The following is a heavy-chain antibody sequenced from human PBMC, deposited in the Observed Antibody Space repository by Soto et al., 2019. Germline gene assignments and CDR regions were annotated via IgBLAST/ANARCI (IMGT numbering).Heavy chain of an antibody. CDR1: GGSISSGGYY. CDR3: ARTTVDFYFDH. D-gene: IGHD4-17*01. Sequence: QVQLQGSGPGLVKPSETLSLTCTVSGGSISSGGYYWSWIRQHPVKGLEWIGYIFSSGIVYYNPSLRSRVTISVDTSKNQFSLELISVTAADTAVYYCARTTVDFYFDHWGQGTLVTVSS. V-gene: IGHV4-31*03. CDR2: IFSSGIV. J-gene: IGHJ4*02.